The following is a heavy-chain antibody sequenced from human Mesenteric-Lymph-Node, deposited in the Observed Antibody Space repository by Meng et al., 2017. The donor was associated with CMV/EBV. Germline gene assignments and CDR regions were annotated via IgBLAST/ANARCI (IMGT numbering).Heavy chain of an antibody. J-gene: IGHJ4*02. CDR1: GGSFNIYY. D-gene: IGHD1-26*01. CDR3: ARGGKWELLRRRPFDY. CDR2: INHIANT. Sequence: SETLSLTCAVYGGSFNIYYWSWIRQPPGKGLEWLGHINHIANTNYNPSLKSRLTMSVDTSKNQFSLKLSSVTAADTAVYYCARGGKWELLRRRPFDYWGQGTLVTVSS. V-gene: IGHV4-34*01.